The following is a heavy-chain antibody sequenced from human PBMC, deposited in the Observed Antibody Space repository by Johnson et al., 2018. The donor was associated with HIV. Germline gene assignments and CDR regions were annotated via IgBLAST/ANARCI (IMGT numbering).Heavy chain of an antibody. V-gene: IGHV3-9*01. J-gene: IGHJ3*02. CDR1: GFTFDDYA. CDR3: VGGREGSTLIMGGAFDI. CDR2: ISWNSGSI. Sequence: VQLVESGGGLVQPGRSLRLSCAASGFTFDDYAMHWVRQAPGKGLEWVSGISWNSGSIGYADSVKGRSTISRDNSKNTLYLQMNSLTTEDTAIYYCVGGREGSTLIMGGAFDIWGQGTMVTVSS. D-gene: IGHD3-22*01.